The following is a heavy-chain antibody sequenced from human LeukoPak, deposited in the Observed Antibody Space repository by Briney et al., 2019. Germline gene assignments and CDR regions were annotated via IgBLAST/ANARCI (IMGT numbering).Heavy chain of an antibody. CDR3: ASSIGYCSSTSCYRVSADYYYYMDV. V-gene: IGHV1-2*02. CDR1: GYTFTGYY. CDR2: INPNSGGT. D-gene: IGHD2-2*02. Sequence: GASVKVSCKASGYTFTGYYMHWVRQAPGQGLEWMGWINPNSGGTNYAQKFQGRVTMTRDTSISTAYMELSSLRSEDTAVYYCASSIGYCSSTSCYRVSADYYYYMDVWGKGTTVTVSS. J-gene: IGHJ6*03.